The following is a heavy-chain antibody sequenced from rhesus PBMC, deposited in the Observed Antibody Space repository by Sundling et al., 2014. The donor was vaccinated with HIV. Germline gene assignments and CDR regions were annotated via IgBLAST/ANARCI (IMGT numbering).Heavy chain of an antibody. J-gene: IGHJ4*01. D-gene: IGHD2-21*01. CDR1: GFSFSTAGTG. V-gene: IGHV2-95*01. CDR2: IYWNDNK. Sequence: QVTLKESGPALVKPTQTLTLTCTFSGFSFSTAGTGVGWIRQPPGKALEWLASIYWNDNKYYSTSLKSRLTISKDTSKNQVVLTVTNMDPVDTATYFCARVDIYCTHSGCFFFDDWGQGVLVTVSS. CDR3: ARVDIYCTHSGCFFFDD.